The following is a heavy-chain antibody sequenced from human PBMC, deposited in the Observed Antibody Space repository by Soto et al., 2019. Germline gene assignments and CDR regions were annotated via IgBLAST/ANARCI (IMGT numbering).Heavy chain of an antibody. Sequence: PGGSLRLSCAASGFTFSSYAMSWVRQAPGKGLEWVSAISGSGGSTYYADSVKGRFTISRDNSKNTLYLQMNSLRAEDTAVYYCAKEGPGPGYGDYVWGYDYWGQGTLVTVSS. CDR3: AKEGPGPGYGDYVWGYDY. V-gene: IGHV3-23*01. CDR2: ISGSGGST. CDR1: GFTFSSYA. D-gene: IGHD4-17*01. J-gene: IGHJ4*02.